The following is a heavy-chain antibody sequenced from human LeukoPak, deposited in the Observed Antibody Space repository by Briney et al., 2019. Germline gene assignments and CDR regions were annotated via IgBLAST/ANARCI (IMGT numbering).Heavy chain of an antibody. J-gene: IGHJ4*02. D-gene: IGHD1-26*01. CDR1: GGSISSIGSY. CDR3: ARSVGAMVFDY. Sequence: SETLSLTCTVSGGSISSIGSYWAWIRQPPGKGLEWIGSVYYRGKTHYNPSLKNRATISVDTSKNKFSLKLSSVTAADTAVYYCARSVGAMVFDYWGQGTLVTVSS. CDR2: VYYRGKT. V-gene: IGHV4-39*07.